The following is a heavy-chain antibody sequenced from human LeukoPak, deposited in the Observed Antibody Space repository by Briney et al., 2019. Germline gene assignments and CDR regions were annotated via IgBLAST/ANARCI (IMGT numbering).Heavy chain of an antibody. D-gene: IGHD6-19*01. CDR3: ATQIIAVAGTPGWFDP. CDR2: FDPEDGET. J-gene: IGHJ5*02. CDR1: GYTLTELS. V-gene: IGHV1-24*01. Sequence: ASVKVSCKVSGYTLTELSMHWVRQAPGKGLEWMGGFDPEDGETIYAQKFQGRVTMTEDTSTDTAYMELSSLRSEDTAVYYCATQIIAVAGTPGWFDPWGQRTLVTVSS.